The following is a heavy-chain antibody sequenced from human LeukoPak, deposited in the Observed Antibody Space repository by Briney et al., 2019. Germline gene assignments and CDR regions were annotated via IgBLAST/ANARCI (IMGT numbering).Heavy chain of an antibody. Sequence: GESLKISCKGSGYTFSNYWIGWVRQMPGKGLEWTGIIDPGDSDTRYSPSFQGQVSISADKSISTAYLQWSSLKASDTAMYYCARPLHAGYRSGWPSAYWGQGTLVTVSS. J-gene: IGHJ4*02. CDR1: GYTFSNYW. V-gene: IGHV5-51*01. CDR2: IDPGDSDT. CDR3: ARPLHAGYRSGWPSAY. D-gene: IGHD6-25*01.